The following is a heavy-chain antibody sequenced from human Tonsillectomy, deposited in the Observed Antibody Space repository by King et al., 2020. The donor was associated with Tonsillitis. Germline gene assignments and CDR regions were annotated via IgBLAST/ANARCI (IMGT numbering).Heavy chain of an antibody. CDR1: GFTFSDYY. CDR2: ISTSGSYT. Sequence: VQLVESGGGLVKPGGSLKLSCAASGFTFSDYYMNWVRQAPGKGLEWVSYISTSGSYTEYADSVKGRFSIYRDNAKNSLSLQLNSLRAEDTAVYYCARGGEISYFYYMDVWGKGTTVTVSS. CDR3: ARGGEISYFYYMDV. V-gene: IGHV3-11*06. D-gene: IGHD3-10*01. J-gene: IGHJ6*03.